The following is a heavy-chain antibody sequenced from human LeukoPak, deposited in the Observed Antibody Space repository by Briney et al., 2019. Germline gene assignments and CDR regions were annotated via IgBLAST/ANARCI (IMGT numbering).Heavy chain of an antibody. V-gene: IGHV3-30*04. CDR2: ISYDGSNK. Sequence: GGSLRLSCAASGFTFSSYAMHWVRQAPGKGLEWVAIISYDGSNKYYADSVKGRFTISRDNSKNTLYLQMNSLRAEDTAVYYCARDVGGDEDYWGQRTLVTVSS. CDR3: ARDVGGDEDY. D-gene: IGHD2-21*02. CDR1: GFTFSSYA. J-gene: IGHJ4*02.